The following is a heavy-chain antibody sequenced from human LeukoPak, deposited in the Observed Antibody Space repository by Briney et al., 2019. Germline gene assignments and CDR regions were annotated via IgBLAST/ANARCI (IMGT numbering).Heavy chain of an antibody. Sequence: SETLSLTCIVSGGSISSYYWSWIRQPAGKGLEWIGRIYTSGSTNYNPSLKSRVTMSVDTSKNQFSLKLSSVTAADTAVYYCARCVNNYGGNPSSFFDYWGQGTLVTVSS. CDR3: ARCVNNYGGNPSSFFDY. D-gene: IGHD4-23*01. V-gene: IGHV4-4*07. J-gene: IGHJ4*02. CDR1: GGSISSYY. CDR2: IYTSGST.